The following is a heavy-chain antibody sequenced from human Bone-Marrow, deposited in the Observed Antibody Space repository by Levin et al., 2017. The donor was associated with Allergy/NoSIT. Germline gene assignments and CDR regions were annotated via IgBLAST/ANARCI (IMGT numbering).Heavy chain of an antibody. J-gene: IGHJ4*02. CDR2: ISGSGDST. D-gene: IGHD3-10*01. Sequence: ETLSLTCAASGFTFSNYAMSWVRQAPGKGLEWVSGISGSGDSTYDGDSVKGRFTISRDNSKNTLYLQMNSLRAEDTAVYYCAKDRDFYGSGRLGNWGQGTLVTVSS. CDR1: GFTFSNYA. CDR3: AKDRDFYGSGRLGN. V-gene: IGHV3-23*01.